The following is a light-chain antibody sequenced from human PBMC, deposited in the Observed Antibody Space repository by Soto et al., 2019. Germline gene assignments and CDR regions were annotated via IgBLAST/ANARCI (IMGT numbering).Light chain of an antibody. Sequence: DIQMTQSPSSLSASVGDRVTITFRASQSISSYLNWYQQKPGKAPKLLIYAASSLQSGVPSRFSGSGSGTDFTLTISSLQPEDFATYYCQQSCSTPITFGQGTRLEI. J-gene: IGKJ5*01. CDR3: QQSCSTPIT. CDR1: QSISSY. CDR2: AAS. V-gene: IGKV1-39*01.